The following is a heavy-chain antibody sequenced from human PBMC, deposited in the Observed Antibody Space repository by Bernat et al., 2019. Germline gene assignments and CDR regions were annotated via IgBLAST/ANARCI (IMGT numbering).Heavy chain of an antibody. CDR3: ATVPSTVTTYDSLDV. CDR1: GGSISSGGYY. V-gene: IGHV4-31*03. D-gene: IGHD4-17*01. Sequence: QVQLQESGPGLVKPSQTLSLTCTVSGGSISSGGYYWSWIRQHPGKGLEWIGYIYYSGSTYYNPSLKSRVTISVDTSKNQFSLKVISVTAADTAVYYCATVPSTVTTYDSLDVWGQGTMVSVSS. J-gene: IGHJ3*01. CDR2: IYYSGST.